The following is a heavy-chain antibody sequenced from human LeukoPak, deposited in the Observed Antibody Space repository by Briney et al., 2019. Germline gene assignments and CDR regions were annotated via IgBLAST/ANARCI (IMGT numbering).Heavy chain of an antibody. V-gene: IGHV1-2*02. CDR1: GGTFSRYA. J-gene: IGHJ4*02. Sequence: ASVKVSCKASGGTFSRYAINWVRQAPGQGLEWMGWINPNNGTNYAQKFQGRVTMTRDTSISTAYMELSRLTSDDTAVYYCARGTDRGLGNLDYWGQGTLVTVSS. CDR2: INPNNGT. CDR3: ARGTDRGLGNLDY. D-gene: IGHD7-27*01.